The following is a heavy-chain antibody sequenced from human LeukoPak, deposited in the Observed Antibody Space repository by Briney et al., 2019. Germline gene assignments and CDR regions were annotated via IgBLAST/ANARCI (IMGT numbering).Heavy chain of an antibody. V-gene: IGHV3-74*01. CDR1: GFTFSSEW. D-gene: IGHD1-1*01. Sequence: GGSLRLSCAASGFTFSSEWMHWVRQAPGRGLVWISYINSDGGSTHYGDSVKGRFTVSRDNAKNTLYLQMDSLRVEDTAVYYCAKGKRYPDYWGQGTLVTVSS. CDR2: INSDGGST. CDR3: AKGKRYPDY. J-gene: IGHJ4*02.